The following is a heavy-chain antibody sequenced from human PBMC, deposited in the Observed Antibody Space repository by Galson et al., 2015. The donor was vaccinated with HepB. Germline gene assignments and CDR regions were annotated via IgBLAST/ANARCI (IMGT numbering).Heavy chain of an antibody. CDR2: ISGSGGST. D-gene: IGHD4-23*01. CDR1: GFTFSSYA. J-gene: IGHJ2*01. CDR3: AKDPVAVVTSWGWYFDL. Sequence: SLRLSCAASGFTFSSYAMSWVRQAPGKGLEWVSAISGSGGSTYYADSVKGRFTISRDNSKNTLYLQMNSLRAEDTAVYYCAKDPVAVVTSWGWYFDLWGRGTLVTVSS. V-gene: IGHV3-23*01.